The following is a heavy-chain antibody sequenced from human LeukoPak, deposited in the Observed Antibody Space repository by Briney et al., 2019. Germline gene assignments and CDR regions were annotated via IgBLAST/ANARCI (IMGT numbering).Heavy chain of an antibody. CDR1: GFSFSSYA. D-gene: IGHD3-10*01. CDR3: ARAVREVIFFDY. J-gene: IGHJ4*02. V-gene: IGHV3-21*01. Sequence: MAGRSLRLSCAASGFSFSSYAMHWVRQAPGKGLEWVAAISSSSSYKYYADSVKGRFTISRDNSKNSLYLQMNSLRAEDTAVYYCARAVREVIFFDYWGQGTLVTVSS. CDR2: ISSSSSYK.